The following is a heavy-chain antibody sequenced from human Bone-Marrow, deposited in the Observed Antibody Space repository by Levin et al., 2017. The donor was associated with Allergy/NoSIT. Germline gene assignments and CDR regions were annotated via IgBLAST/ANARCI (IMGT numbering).Heavy chain of an antibody. CDR1: GVAFSSYS. J-gene: IGHJ3*02. CDR2: ISRTSRDI. V-gene: IGHV3-21*01. Sequence: GGSLRLSCVGSGVAFSSYSMNWVRQAPGKGLEWVSSISRTSRDIFQADSVKGRFTISRDNAKNSLYLQMNSLRAEDTAVYYCARSGSTNGNDAFDIWGQGTMVTVSS. D-gene: IGHD2-2*01. CDR3: ARSGSTNGNDAFDI.